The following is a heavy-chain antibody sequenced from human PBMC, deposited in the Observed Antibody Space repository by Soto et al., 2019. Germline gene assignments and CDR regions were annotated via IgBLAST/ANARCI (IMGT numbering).Heavy chain of an antibody. CDR1: GFTLGAYV. V-gene: IGHV3-30*18. CDR3: AKSVPDPACRGGGCHRTSDY. D-gene: IGHD2-15*01. Sequence: QVQLVESGGGVVQPGGSVRLSCTASGFTLGAYVMHWVRQAQGKGPEWVAAISADGRDLFYAASVEGRFTISRDNSKNTLFLQMNSLTSEDTSVYSCAKSVPDPACRGGGCHRTSDYWGQGTLVTVSS. CDR2: ISADGRDL. J-gene: IGHJ4*02.